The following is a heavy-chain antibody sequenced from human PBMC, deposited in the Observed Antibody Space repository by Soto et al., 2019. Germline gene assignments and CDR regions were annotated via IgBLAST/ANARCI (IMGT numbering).Heavy chain of an antibody. V-gene: IGHV3-33*01. CDR2: IWYDGSNK. CDR3: ARGYSSGWDDDAFDI. CDR1: GFTFSSYG. Sequence: QVQLVESGGGVVQPGRSLRLSCAASGFTFSSYGMHWVRQAPGKGLEWVAVIWYDGSNKYYADSVKGRFTISRDNSKNTLYLQMNSLRAEDTAVYYCARGYSSGWDDDAFDIWGQGTMVTVSS. J-gene: IGHJ3*02. D-gene: IGHD6-19*01.